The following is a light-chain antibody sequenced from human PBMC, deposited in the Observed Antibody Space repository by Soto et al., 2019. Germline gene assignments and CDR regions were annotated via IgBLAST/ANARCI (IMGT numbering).Light chain of an antibody. CDR2: GAS. J-gene: IGKJ5*01. CDR1: QSVPSR. Sequence: IVMPPSPVTLSVSPGEDVPLSFLASQSVPSRIAWYQQKPGQAPSLLIYGASTRATGVPDRFSGTGSGTEFTLTISSLKSEDFAVYYCEKYNNWPINCGQGTRREIK. V-gene: IGKV3-15*01. CDR3: EKYNNWPIN.